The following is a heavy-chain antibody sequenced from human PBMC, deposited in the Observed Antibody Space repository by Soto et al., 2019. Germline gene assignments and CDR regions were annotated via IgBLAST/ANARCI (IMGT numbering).Heavy chain of an antibody. CDR3: AKGSSVVHHMEV. J-gene: IGHJ6*03. Sequence: EGQLLESGGALVQPGESLRLSCEGSGFTFNDAAMTWVRQAPGKGLEWVSCVSSSAIKTYTADSVRGRFTISRDNSKNTLFLQMNNLRAEDTAVYYCAKGSSVVHHMEVWGKGTTVTVSS. CDR1: GFTFNDAA. CDR2: VSSSAIKT. V-gene: IGHV3-23*01. D-gene: IGHD6-6*01.